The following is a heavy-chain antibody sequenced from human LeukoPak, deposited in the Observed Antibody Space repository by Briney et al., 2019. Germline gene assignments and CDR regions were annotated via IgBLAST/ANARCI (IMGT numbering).Heavy chain of an antibody. V-gene: IGHV4-4*02. J-gene: IGHJ6*02. D-gene: IGHD6-19*01. Sequence: SETLSLTCAVSGGSICSSNWWSWVRQPPGKGLEWIGEIYHSGSTNYNPSLKRRVTISVDKSKNQFSLKLSSVTAADTAVYYCSCDFRIAVAGYPLGMDVWGQGTTVTVSS. CDR1: GGSICSSNW. CDR2: IYHSGST. CDR3: SCDFRIAVAGYPLGMDV.